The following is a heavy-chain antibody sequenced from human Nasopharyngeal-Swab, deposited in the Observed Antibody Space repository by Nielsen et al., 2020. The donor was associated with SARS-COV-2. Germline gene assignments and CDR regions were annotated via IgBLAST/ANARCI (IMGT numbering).Heavy chain of an antibody. CDR2: ISYEGSTR. J-gene: IGHJ4*02. CDR1: GFTFSDYF. D-gene: IGHD2-21*01. V-gene: IGHV3-30*18. CDR3: AKSMAYFQLSGTYNLDF. Sequence: GGSLRLSCTASGFTFSDYFMSWIRQAPGKGLEWVAVISYEGSTRNYIASVKGRFTVSRDSSKNTVYLQMNSLRPDDTAVYFCAKSMAYFQLSGTYNLDFWGQGTLVTVSS.